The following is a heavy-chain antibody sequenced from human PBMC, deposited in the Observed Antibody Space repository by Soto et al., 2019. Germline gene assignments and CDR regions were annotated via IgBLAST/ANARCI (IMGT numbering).Heavy chain of an antibody. CDR1: GGSISSGGYY. Sequence: QVQLQESGPGLVKPSQTLSLTCTVSGGSISSGGYYWSWIRQHPGKGLEWIGYIYYSGSTYYNPSLKSRVTISVDTSKNQFSLKLSSVTAADTAVYYCATDSPEGYCSSTSCPYYYYYYMDVWGKGTTVTVSS. D-gene: IGHD2-2*01. CDR2: IYYSGST. V-gene: IGHV4-31*03. CDR3: ATDSPEGYCSSTSCPYYYYYYMDV. J-gene: IGHJ6*03.